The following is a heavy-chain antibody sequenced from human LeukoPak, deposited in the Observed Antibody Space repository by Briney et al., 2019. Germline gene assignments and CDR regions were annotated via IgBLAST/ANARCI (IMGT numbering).Heavy chain of an antibody. D-gene: IGHD3-10*01. CDR1: GGSFSGYY. Sequence: PSETLSLTCAVYGGSFSGYYWSWIRQPPGKGLEWIGEINHSGSTNYNPSLKSRVTISVDTSKNQFSLKLSSVTAADTAVYYCARGGKRLLWFDYYMDVWGKGTTVTISS. CDR3: ARGGKRLLWFDYYMDV. CDR2: INHSGST. V-gene: IGHV4-34*01. J-gene: IGHJ6*03.